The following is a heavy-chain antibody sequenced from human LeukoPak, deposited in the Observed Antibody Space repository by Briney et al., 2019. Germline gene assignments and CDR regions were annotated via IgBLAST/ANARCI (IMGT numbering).Heavy chain of an antibody. D-gene: IGHD3-10*01. CDR1: GGSISSSGHY. CDR2: IYFTGAT. V-gene: IGHV4-39*07. CDR3: ARDLIYGSPCDAFDI. Sequence: SETLSLTCTVSGGSISSSGHYWGLIRQPPGKGLEWIASIYFTGATYYNPSLKSRVTISIDTSKSQYSLDFNSMTDADTAVYYCARDLIYGSPCDAFDIWGQGKMVTVSS. J-gene: IGHJ3*02.